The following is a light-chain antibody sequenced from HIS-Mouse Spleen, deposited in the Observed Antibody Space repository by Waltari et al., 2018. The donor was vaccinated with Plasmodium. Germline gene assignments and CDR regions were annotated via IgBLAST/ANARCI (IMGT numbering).Light chain of an antibody. V-gene: IGKV3-20*01. CDR1: QSVSSSY. Sequence: EIVLTQSPGTLSLSPGERATLSCRASQSVSSSYFAWDQQKPGQAPRLRIYGASSRATGIPDRFSGSGSGTDFTLTISRLEPEDFAVYYCQQYGSSPYTFGQGTKLEIK. J-gene: IGKJ2*01. CDR3: QQYGSSPYT. CDR2: GAS.